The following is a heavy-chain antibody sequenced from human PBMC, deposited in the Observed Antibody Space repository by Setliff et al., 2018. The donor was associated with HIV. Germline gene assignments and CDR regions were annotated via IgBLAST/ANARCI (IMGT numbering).Heavy chain of an antibody. V-gene: IGHV4-38-2*01. J-gene: IGHJ3*02. CDR1: GYSVSSGYY. D-gene: IGHD5-12*01. Sequence: PSETLSLTCAVSGYSVSSGYYWGWIRQPPGKGLEWIASIYYSGSTYYAPSLKSRVTISVDTSKNQFSLKLTSVTAADTAVYFCARVVPREVAPGGFDIGGQGTMVTVS. CDR2: IYYSGST. CDR3: ARVVPREVAPGGFDI.